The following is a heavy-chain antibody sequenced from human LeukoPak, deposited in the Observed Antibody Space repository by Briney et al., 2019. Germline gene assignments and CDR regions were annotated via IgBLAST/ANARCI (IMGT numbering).Heavy chain of an antibody. CDR2: IYYSGST. V-gene: IGHV4-59*01. J-gene: IGHJ4*02. D-gene: IGHD5-18*01. Sequence: SETLSLTCTVSGGSISSYYWSWIRQPPGKGLEWIGYIYYSGSTNYNPSLKSRVTISVDTSKNQFSLKLSSVTAADTAVYYCARVDTAMVHGFDYWGQGTLVTVSS. CDR3: ARVDTAMVHGFDY. CDR1: GGSISSYY.